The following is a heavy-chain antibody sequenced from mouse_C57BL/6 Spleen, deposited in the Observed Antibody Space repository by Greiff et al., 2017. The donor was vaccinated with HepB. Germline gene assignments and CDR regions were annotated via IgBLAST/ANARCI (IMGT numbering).Heavy chain of an antibody. CDR1: GYTFTSYW. J-gene: IGHJ4*01. D-gene: IGHD1-1*01. CDR3: AREGITTVVADAMDY. CDR2: IYPGSGST. Sequence: VQLQQPGAELVKPGASVKMSCKASGYTFTSYWITWVKQRPGQGLEWIGDIYPGSGSTNYNEKFKSKATLTVDTSSSTAYMQRSSLTSEDSAVYYCAREGITTVVADAMDYWGQGTSVTVSS. V-gene: IGHV1-55*01.